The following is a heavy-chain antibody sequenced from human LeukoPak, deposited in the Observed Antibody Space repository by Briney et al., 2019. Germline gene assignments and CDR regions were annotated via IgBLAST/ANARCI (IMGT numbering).Heavy chain of an antibody. CDR2: ISWNSGSI. J-gene: IGHJ4*02. V-gene: IGHV3-9*01. D-gene: IGHD3-22*01. Sequence: GRSRRLSCASSVFTFDYYTIHCGRQAPRKGVEFVSGISWNSGSICYAYAMKWLFTISRDNAKTSLYLQLPSLRAEDTALYCCAKGRYYYDSSGYYTDFDYWGQGTLVTVSS. CDR3: AKGRYYYDSSGYYTDFDY. CDR1: VFTFDYYT.